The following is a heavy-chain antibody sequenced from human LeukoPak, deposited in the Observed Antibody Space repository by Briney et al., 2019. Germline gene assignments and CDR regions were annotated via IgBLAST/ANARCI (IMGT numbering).Heavy chain of an antibody. D-gene: IGHD2-2*01. CDR2: INPNSGGT. Sequence: ASVKVSCKASGYTFTGYYMHWVRQAPGQGLEWMGWINPNSGGTNYAQKFQGRVTMTRDTSISTAYMELSRLRSDDTAVYYCARVFGSIVVVPAAPGGFDPWGQGTLVTVSS. CDR3: ARVFGSIVVVPAAPGGFDP. V-gene: IGHV1-2*02. J-gene: IGHJ5*02. CDR1: GYTFTGYY.